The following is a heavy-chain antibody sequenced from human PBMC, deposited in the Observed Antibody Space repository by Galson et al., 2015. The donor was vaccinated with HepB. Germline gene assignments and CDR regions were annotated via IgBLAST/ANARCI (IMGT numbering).Heavy chain of an antibody. J-gene: IGHJ4*02. Sequence: SVKVSCKASGYTFTSYGISWVRQAPGQGLEWMGWISAYNGNTDYAQKLQGRVTMTTDTSTSTAYMELRSLRSDDTAVYYCARAPDSGYDWVFDYWGQGTLVTVSS. CDR3: ARAPDSGYDWVFDY. CDR2: ISAYNGNT. D-gene: IGHD5-12*01. V-gene: IGHV1-18*04. CDR1: GYTFTSYG.